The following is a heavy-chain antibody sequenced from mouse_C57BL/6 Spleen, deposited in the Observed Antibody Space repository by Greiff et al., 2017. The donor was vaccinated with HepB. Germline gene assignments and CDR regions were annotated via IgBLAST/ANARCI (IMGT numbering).Heavy chain of an antibody. V-gene: IGHV3-6*01. CDR2: ISYDGSN. D-gene: IGHD2-4*01. CDR3: ARRTDYGFDY. Sequence: EVKLMESGPGLVKPSQSLSLTCSVTGYSITSGYYWNWIRQFPGNKLEWMGYISYDGSNNYNPSLKNRISITRDTSKNQFFLKLNSVTTEDTATYYCARRTDYGFDYWGQGTTLTVSS. J-gene: IGHJ2*01. CDR1: GYSITSGYY.